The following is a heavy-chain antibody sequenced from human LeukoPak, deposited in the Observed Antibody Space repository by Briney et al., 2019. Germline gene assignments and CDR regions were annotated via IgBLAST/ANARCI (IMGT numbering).Heavy chain of an antibody. J-gene: IGHJ5*02. CDR3: ARDLVPAAISGDWFDP. CDR2: ISSSSSYI. Sequence: PGGSLRLSCAASGFTFSSYSMNWVRQAPGKGLEWVSSISSSSSYIYYADSVKGRFTIPRDNAKNSLYLQMNSLRAEDTAVYYCARDLVPAAISGDWFDPWGQGTLVTVSS. V-gene: IGHV3-21*01. D-gene: IGHD2-2*01. CDR1: GFTFSSYS.